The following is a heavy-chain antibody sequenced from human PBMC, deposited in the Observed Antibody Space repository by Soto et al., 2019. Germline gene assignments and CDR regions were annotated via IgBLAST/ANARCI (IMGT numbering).Heavy chain of an antibody. CDR2: IYYSGST. D-gene: IGHD3-9*01. Sequence: TLSLTCTVSGGSISSGGYYWSWIRQHPGKGLEWIGYIYYSGSTYYNPSLKSRVTISVDTSKNQFSLKLSSVTAADTAVYYCARGADYDILTDTFLDYWGQGTLVTVSS. V-gene: IGHV4-31*03. CDR3: ARGADYDILTDTFLDY. J-gene: IGHJ4*02. CDR1: GGSISSGGYY.